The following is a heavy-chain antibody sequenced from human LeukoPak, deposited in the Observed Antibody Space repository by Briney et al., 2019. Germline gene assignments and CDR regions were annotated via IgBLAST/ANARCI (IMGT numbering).Heavy chain of an antibody. D-gene: IGHD3-22*01. CDR1: GLTFSSYG. CDR2: ISYDGSNK. CDR3: AKVPYNYYDSSGYYPYYFDY. Sequence: GGSLRLSCAASGLTFSSYGMHWVRQAPGKGLEWVAVISYDGSNKYYADSVKGRFTISRDNSKNTLYLQMNSLRAEDTAVYYCAKVPYNYYDSSGYYPYYFDYWGQGTLVTVSS. J-gene: IGHJ4*02. V-gene: IGHV3-30*18.